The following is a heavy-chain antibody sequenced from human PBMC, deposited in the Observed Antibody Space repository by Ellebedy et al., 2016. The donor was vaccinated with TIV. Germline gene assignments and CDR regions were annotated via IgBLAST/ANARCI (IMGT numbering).Heavy chain of an antibody. Sequence: SETLSLXXTVSGGSISSYYWSWIRQPAGKGLEWIGRIYTSGSTNYNPSLKSRVTMSVDTSKNQFSLKLSSVTAADTAVYYCAREGITFGGVINYFDYWGQGTLVTVSS. D-gene: IGHD3-16*02. CDR3: AREGITFGGVINYFDY. J-gene: IGHJ4*02. V-gene: IGHV4-4*07. CDR2: IYTSGST. CDR1: GGSISSYY.